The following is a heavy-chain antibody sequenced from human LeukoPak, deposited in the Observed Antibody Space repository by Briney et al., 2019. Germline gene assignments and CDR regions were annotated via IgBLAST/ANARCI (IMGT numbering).Heavy chain of an antibody. CDR2: FESSGRI. D-gene: IGHD3-10*01. V-gene: IGHV4-4*07. CDR3: ATGSGDLDH. Sequence: SETLSLTCIVSGGSINRWFWSWIRQPAGKGLEWIGRFESSGRIIYNPSFRSRVTMAVDTSTNQFFLKLTSVTAADTAVYYCATGSGDLDHWGQGTPVIVSS. CDR1: GGSINRWF. J-gene: IGHJ4*02.